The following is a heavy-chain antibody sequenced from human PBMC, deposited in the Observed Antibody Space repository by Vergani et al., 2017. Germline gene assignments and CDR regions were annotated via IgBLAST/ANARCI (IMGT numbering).Heavy chain of an antibody. V-gene: IGHV3-9*01. J-gene: IGHJ2*01. D-gene: IGHD6-13*01. CDR2: INWNSDSI. CDR1: GFTFDDYA. Sequence: EVQLVESGGGLVQPGRSLRLSCAASGFTFDDYAMHWVRQAPGKGLEWVSGINWNSDSIAYADSVKGRFTISRDNAKNSLYLQMNSLRAEDTALYYCVKDIAASGNYWYFDLWGRGTLVTVSS. CDR3: VKDIAASGNYWYFDL.